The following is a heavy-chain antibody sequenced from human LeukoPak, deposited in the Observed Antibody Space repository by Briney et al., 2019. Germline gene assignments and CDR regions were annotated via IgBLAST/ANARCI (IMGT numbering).Heavy chain of an antibody. D-gene: IGHD3-9*01. CDR2: IYYSGST. J-gene: IGHJ4*02. Sequence: SETLSLTCSVSGGSVSSSTYYWGWIRQPPGKGLEWIGNIYYSGSTYYNPSLKSRVTMSVDTSNNQFSLKMHSVTAADTAVYYCARLSKGRFFDYIFDYWGQGTLDTVSS. V-gene: IGHV4-39*01. CDR3: ARLSKGRFFDYIFDY. CDR1: GGSVSSSTYY.